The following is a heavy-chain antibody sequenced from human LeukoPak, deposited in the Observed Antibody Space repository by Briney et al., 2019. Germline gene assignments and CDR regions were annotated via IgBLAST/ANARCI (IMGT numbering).Heavy chain of an antibody. CDR1: GVSISSYY. D-gene: IGHD5-24*01. Sequence: SETLSLTCTVSGVSISSYYWSWIRQPPGKGLEWIGYIYHSGSTNYNPSLKSRVTISIDTSKNQFSLKLSSVTAADTAVYYCAREGVEMATPDWGQGTLVTVSS. CDR3: AREGVEMATPD. J-gene: IGHJ1*01. V-gene: IGHV4-59*01. CDR2: IYHSGST.